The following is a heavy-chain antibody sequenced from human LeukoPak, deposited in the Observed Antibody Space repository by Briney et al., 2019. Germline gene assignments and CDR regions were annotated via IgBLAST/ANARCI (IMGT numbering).Heavy chain of an antibody. J-gene: IGHJ3*02. CDR2: ISSSSSTI. Sequence: GGSLRLSCAASGFTFSTYSMNWVRQAPGKGLEWVSYISSSSSTIYYADSVKGRFTISRDNAKNSLYLQMNSLRDEDTAVYYCARDYYDSSGYFDAFDIWGQGTMVTVSS. D-gene: IGHD3-22*01. V-gene: IGHV3-48*02. CDR1: GFTFSTYS. CDR3: ARDYYDSSGYFDAFDI.